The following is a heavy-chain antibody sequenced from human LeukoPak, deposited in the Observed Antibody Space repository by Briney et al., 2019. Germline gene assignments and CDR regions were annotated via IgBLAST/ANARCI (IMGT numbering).Heavy chain of an antibody. CDR3: AKVGSSNWFDP. CDR1: GFTFRSYG. D-gene: IGHD2-15*01. V-gene: IGHV3-30*02. CDR2: IRFDGSYK. Sequence: GGSLRLSCAASGFTFRSYGMHWVRQAPGKGLEWVAFIRFDGSYKYYADSVKGRFTISRDNSKNTLYLQMNSLTAEDTAVYYCAKVGSSNWFDPWGQGTLVTVSS. J-gene: IGHJ5*02.